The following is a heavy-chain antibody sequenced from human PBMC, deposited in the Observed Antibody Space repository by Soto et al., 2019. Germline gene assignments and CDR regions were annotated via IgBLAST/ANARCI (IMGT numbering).Heavy chain of an antibody. Sequence: GESLKISCKGSGYSFTSYWIGWVRQMPGKGLEWMGIIYPGDSDTRYSPSFQGQVTISADKSISTAYLQWSSLKASDTAMYYCARQTRAVAAKSRGWFDPWGQGTLVTVSS. CDR2: IYPGDSDT. J-gene: IGHJ5*02. CDR1: GYSFTSYW. V-gene: IGHV5-51*01. D-gene: IGHD2-15*01. CDR3: ARQTRAVAAKSRGWFDP.